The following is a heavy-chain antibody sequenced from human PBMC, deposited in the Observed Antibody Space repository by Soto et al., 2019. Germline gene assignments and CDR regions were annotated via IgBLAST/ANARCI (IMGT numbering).Heavy chain of an antibody. CDR1: GYTFTSYG. CDR3: ARDILTGMSLYYYYYGMDV. D-gene: IGHD3-9*01. J-gene: IGHJ6*02. CDR2: ISAYNGNT. Sequence: ASVKVSCKASGYTFTSYGISWVRQAPGQGLEWMGWISAYNGNTNCAQKLQGRVTMTTDTSTSTAYMELRSLRSDDTAVYYCARDILTGMSLYYYYYGMDVWGQGTTVTVSS. V-gene: IGHV1-18*01.